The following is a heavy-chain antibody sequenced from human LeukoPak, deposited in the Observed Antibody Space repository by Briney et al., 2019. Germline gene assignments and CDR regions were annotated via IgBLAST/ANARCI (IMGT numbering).Heavy chain of an antibody. V-gene: IGHV3-43*01. J-gene: IGHJ4*02. Sequence: GGSLRLSCAASGFIFEDYAMHWVRQVPGKTLEWVSLVNWHGTTYYADSLKGRFTISRDNSKNSLYLQMDSLRTEDTAFYYCAKDLTYESSGSVIDHWGLGTLVTVSS. D-gene: IGHD3-22*01. CDR2: VNWHGTT. CDR3: AKDLTYESSGSVIDH. CDR1: GFIFEDYA.